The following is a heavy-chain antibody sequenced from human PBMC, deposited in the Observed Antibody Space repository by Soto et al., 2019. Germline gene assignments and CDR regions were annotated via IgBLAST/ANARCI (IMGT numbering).Heavy chain of an antibody. J-gene: IGHJ6*02. CDR3: SIHGGYSSSLHIRGHYYYGMDV. D-gene: IGHD6-13*01. CDR2: IYPGDSDT. CDR1: GYSFTSYL. Sequence: PGESLKISFKGSGYSFTSYLICWVRQMPVKGLEWMGIIYPGDSDTRYSPSFQGQVTISADKSISTAYLQWSSLKASDTAMYYCSIHGGYSSSLHIRGHYYYGMDVSGQRTTVTVSS. V-gene: IGHV5-51*01.